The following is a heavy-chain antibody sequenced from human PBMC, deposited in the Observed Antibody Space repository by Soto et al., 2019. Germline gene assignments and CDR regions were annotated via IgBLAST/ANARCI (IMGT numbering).Heavy chain of an antibody. Sequence: QVQLVESGGGVVQPGRSLRLSCAASGFAFSSYGMHWVRQAPGMGLEWVTVLWFDASKRYYADSVKGRFTISRDISKNTLYLQMNSLTAEDTAVYYCARGRPKAVSTLPLRDPVGQGTLVTVSS. V-gene: IGHV3-33*01. CDR3: ARGRPKAVSTLPLRDP. CDR1: GFAFSSYG. J-gene: IGHJ5*02. CDR2: LWFDASKR.